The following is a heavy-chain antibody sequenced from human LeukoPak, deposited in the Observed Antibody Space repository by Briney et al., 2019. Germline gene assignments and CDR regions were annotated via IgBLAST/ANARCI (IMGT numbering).Heavy chain of an antibody. CDR2: IYYSGST. D-gene: IGHD3-16*02. V-gene: IGHV4-59*01. CDR3: ARVRGLGVISPYFDY. J-gene: IGHJ4*02. CDR1: GGSISTYY. Sequence: SETLSLTCTVSGGSISTYYWSWIRQPPGKGLEWIGYIYYSGSTNYNPSLKSRVTISVDTSKNQFSLKLGSVTAADTAMYYCARVRGLGVISPYFDYWGQGALVTVSS.